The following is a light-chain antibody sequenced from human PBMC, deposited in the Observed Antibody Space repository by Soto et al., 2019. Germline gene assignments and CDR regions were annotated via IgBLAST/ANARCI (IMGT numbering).Light chain of an antibody. V-gene: IGLV7-46*01. CDR2: DTT. Sequence: QAVVTQEPSLTVSPGGTVTLTCGSSTGAVTSGHYPYWFQQKPGQAPRTLIYDTTNKPSGTPARFSGSLLGGKAALTLSGAQPEDEAEYYCLLSYSGALVVFGGGTKLTVL. J-gene: IGLJ2*01. CDR3: LLSYSGALVV. CDR1: TGAVTSGHY.